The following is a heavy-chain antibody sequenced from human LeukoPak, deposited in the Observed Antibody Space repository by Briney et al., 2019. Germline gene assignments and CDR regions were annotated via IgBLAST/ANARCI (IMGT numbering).Heavy chain of an antibody. D-gene: IGHD5-12*01. CDR2: ISYDGSNK. J-gene: IGHJ6*03. V-gene: IGHV3-30*18. CDR1: GFTFSNYW. CDR3: AKDTVKVTTIRRVPHYMDV. Sequence: PGGSLRLSCAASGFTFSNYWINWVRQAPGKGLEWVAVISYDGSNKYYADSVKGRFIISRDNSKNTLYLQMNSLRAEDTAVYYCAKDTVKVTTIRRVPHYMDVWGKGTTVTISS.